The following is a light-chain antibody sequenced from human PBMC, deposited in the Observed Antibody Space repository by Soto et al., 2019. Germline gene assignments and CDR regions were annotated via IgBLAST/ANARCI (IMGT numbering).Light chain of an antibody. CDR2: GVN. J-gene: IGLJ1*01. Sequence: QSVLTQPASVSGSPGQSITITCTGTSSDIYAYNYVSWYQQHPGKAPKVVISGVNIRPSGVSSRFSGSKSGNTASLTISGLQAEDEAEYFCGSYAGSDTFVFGTGPKV. CDR1: SSDIYAYNY. CDR3: GSYAGSDTFV. V-gene: IGLV2-14*01.